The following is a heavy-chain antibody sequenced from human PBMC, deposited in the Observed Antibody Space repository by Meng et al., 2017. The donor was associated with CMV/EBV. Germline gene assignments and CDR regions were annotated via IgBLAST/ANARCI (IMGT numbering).Heavy chain of an antibody. V-gene: IGHV3-30-3*01. Sequence: GGSLRLSCAASGFTFSSYAMHWVRQAPGKGLEWVAVISYDGSNKYYADSVKGRFTISRDNSKNTLYLQMNRRRAEDTVVYYGGGGGGGGPDYSNYYYYGMDVWGQGTTVTVSS. CDR3: GGGGGGGPDYSNYYYYGMDV. D-gene: IGHD4-11*01. CDR1: GFTFSSYA. CDR2: ISYDGSNK. J-gene: IGHJ6*02.